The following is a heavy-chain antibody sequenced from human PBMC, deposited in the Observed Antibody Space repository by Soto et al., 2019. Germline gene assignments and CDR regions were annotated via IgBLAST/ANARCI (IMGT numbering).Heavy chain of an antibody. CDR1: GFTFSSYS. J-gene: IGHJ4*02. D-gene: IGHD2-15*01. Sequence: EVQLVESGGGLVQPGGSLRLSCAASGFTFSSYSMNWVRQAPGKGLEWVSYISSSSSTIYYADSVKGRFTISRDNAKNSLNLQMNSLRAEDTAVYDCARDAGYCRGGSCSFDYWGQGTLVTVSS. V-gene: IGHV3-48*01. CDR2: ISSSSSTI. CDR3: ARDAGYCRGGSCSFDY.